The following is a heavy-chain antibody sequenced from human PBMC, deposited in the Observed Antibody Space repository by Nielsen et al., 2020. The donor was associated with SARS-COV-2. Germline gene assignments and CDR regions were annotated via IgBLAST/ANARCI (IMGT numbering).Heavy chain of an antibody. CDR3: ARQGRFCSRTTCSRNYFDS. Sequence: GESLKISCEASGYSFSSYWIAWVRQMPGKGLEWMGVISHGDSDTRYSPAFQGQVTISADQSITTAYLQWSSLKASDTAIYYCARQGRFCSRTTCSRNYFDSWGQGTLVTVSS. CDR1: GYSFSSYW. V-gene: IGHV5-51*01. J-gene: IGHJ4*02. CDR2: ISHGDSDT. D-gene: IGHD2-2*01.